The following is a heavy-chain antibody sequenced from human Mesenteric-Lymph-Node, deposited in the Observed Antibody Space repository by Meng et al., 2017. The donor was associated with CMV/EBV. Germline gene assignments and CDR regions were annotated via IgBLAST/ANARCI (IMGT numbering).Heavy chain of an antibody. Sequence: SETLSLTCSVSSGSVNSYYWSWIRQPPGKGPEWIGYIYYSGSTYYNPSLKSRLTISVDTSKNQFSLRLSSVTAADTAVYYCARDGPVIGMDVWGQGTTVTVSS. J-gene: IGHJ6*02. CDR1: SGSVNSYY. D-gene: IGHD2/OR15-2a*01. V-gene: IGHV4-59*02. CDR2: IYYSGST. CDR3: ARDGPVIGMDV.